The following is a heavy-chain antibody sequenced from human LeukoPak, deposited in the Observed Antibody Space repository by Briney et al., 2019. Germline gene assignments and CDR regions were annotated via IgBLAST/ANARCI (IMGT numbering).Heavy chain of an antibody. CDR2: INSDASST. V-gene: IGHV3-74*01. CDR1: GFTFSSYW. CDR3: ARFQGYGSGSN. Sequence: PGGSLRLSCAASGFTFSSYWMHWVRQAPGKGLVWVSRINSDASSTDYADSVKGRFTISRDNAKSTLYLQMNSLRAEDTAVYYCARFQGYGSGSNWGQGTLVTVSS. J-gene: IGHJ4*02. D-gene: IGHD3-10*01.